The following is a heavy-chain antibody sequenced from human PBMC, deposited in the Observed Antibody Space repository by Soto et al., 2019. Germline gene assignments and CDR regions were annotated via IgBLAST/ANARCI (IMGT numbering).Heavy chain of an antibody. V-gene: IGHV3-53*04. CDR3: AREYYGDYSSGAFDI. CDR1: GFTVSSNY. CDR2: IYSGGST. J-gene: IGHJ3*02. Sequence: GGSLRLSCAASGFTVSSNYMSWVRQAPGKGLEWVSVIYSGGSTYYADSVKGRFTISRHNSKNTLYLQMNSLRAEDTAVYYCAREYYGDYSSGAFDIWGQGTMVTVSS. D-gene: IGHD4-17*01.